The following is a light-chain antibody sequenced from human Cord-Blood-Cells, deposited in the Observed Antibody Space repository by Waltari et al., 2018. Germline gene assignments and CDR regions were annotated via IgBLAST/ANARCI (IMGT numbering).Light chain of an antibody. Sequence: DIQLNQPPSSLSAAVRDRVTITCRASQSISSYLNWYQQKPGKAPKLLIYAASSLQSGVPSKLSGSGSETDVTVSISSLRPEDFASYYCEQSYSTPITFGQGTRLEIK. J-gene: IGKJ5*01. CDR2: AAS. CDR3: EQSYSTPIT. CDR1: QSISSY. V-gene: IGKV1-39*01.